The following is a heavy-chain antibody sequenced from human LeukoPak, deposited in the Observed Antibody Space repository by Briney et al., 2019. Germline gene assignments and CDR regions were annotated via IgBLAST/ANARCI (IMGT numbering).Heavy chain of an antibody. D-gene: IGHD3-22*01. J-gene: IGHJ4*02. CDR2: IYPGDSET. V-gene: IGHV5-51*01. CDR1: GYSFTSYW. CDR3: ARHSYYYDTSRPYDS. Sequence: GESLKISCKGSGYSFTSYWIAWVRQMPGKGLEWMGIIYPGDSETRYSPSFQGQVTISADRSITTAYLQWSSLKASDTAMYYCARHSYYYDTSRPYDSWGQGPLVTVSS.